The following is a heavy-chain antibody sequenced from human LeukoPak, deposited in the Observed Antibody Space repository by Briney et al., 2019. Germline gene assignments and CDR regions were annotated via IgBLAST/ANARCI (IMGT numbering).Heavy chain of an antibody. V-gene: IGHV4-34*01. J-gene: IGHJ2*01. CDR1: GFTFSSYD. CDR3: ARGSWYFDL. CDR2: INHSGST. Sequence: GSLRLSCAASGFTFSSYDMSWVRQAPGKGLEWIGEINHSGSTNYNPSLKSRVTISVDTSKNQFSLKLSSVTAADTAVYYCARGSWYFDLWGRGTLVTVSS.